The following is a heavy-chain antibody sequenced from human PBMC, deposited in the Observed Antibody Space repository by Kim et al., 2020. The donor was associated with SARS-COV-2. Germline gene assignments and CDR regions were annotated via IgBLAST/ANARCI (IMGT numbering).Heavy chain of an antibody. CDR3: ARERAAIVGATTMNYFDY. D-gene: IGHD1-26*01. V-gene: IGHV4-59*01. CDR1: GGSISSYY. CDR2: IYYSGST. Sequence: SETLSLTCTVSGGSISSYYWSWIRQPPGKGLEWIGYIYYSGSTNYNPSLKSRVTISVDTSKNQFSLKLSSVTAADTAVYYCARERAAIVGATTMNYFDYWGQGTLVTVSS. J-gene: IGHJ4*02.